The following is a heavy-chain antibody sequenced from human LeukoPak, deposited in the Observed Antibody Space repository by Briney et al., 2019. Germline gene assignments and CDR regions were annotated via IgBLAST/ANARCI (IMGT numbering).Heavy chain of an antibody. D-gene: IGHD3-10*01. CDR3: ARATPLYGSGSYGMDV. V-gene: IGHV3-53*01. CDR2: IYSGGST. Sequence: PGGPLRLPCAAPGFPVSSNYMSWARPAPGKGLEWGSVIYSGGSTYYADSVKGRFTTSRDNSKNTLYLQMNSLRAEDTAVYYCARATPLYGSGSYGMDVWGQGTTVTVSS. J-gene: IGHJ6*02. CDR1: GFPVSSNY.